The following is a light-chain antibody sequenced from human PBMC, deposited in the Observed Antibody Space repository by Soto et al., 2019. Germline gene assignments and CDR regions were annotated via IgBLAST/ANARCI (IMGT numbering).Light chain of an antibody. CDR2: SNI. Sequence: QSVLTQPPSMSGAPGQRVTISCTGSSSDIGAGYDVHWYQQFPGTAPKLLIYSNINRPSGVPDRFSGSKSGTSASLAITGLQAEDEADYYCQSYDCSLGGSKGVFGGGTKLTVL. CDR1: SSDIGAGYD. V-gene: IGLV1-40*01. J-gene: IGLJ3*02. CDR3: QSYDCSLGGSKGV.